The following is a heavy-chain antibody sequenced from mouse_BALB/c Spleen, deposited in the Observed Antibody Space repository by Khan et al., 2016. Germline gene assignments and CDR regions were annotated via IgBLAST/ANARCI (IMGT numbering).Heavy chain of an antibody. D-gene: IGHD1-1*01. CDR1: GYSITSDYA. V-gene: IGHV3-2*02. CDR3: ARSGYGDKDAMDY. J-gene: IGHJ4*01. CDR2: IRYSGST. Sequence: EVQLQESGPGLVKPSQSLSLTCTVSGYSITSDYAWNWIRQFPGNRLEWMGYIRYSGSTSYNPSLKSRISITRDTSKNQFFLQLNSVTSEDTATYSSARSGYGDKDAMDYWGQGTSVTVSS.